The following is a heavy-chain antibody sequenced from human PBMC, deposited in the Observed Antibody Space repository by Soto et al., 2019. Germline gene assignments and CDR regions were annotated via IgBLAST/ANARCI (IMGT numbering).Heavy chain of an antibody. CDR3: ARDRGGVASNWFDP. V-gene: IGHV4-59*01. J-gene: IGHJ5*02. Sequence: QVQLQESGPGLVKPSETLSLTCTVSGGSISSYYWSWIRQPPGKGLEWIGYIHYSGSTKYNPSLKSRVTISVDTSKNQFSLKLSSVTAADTAVYYCARDRGGVASNWFDPWGQGTLVTLSS. D-gene: IGHD3-10*01. CDR1: GGSISSYY. CDR2: IHYSGST.